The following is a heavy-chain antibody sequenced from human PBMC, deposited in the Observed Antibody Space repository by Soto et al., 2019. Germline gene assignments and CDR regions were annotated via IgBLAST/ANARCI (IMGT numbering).Heavy chain of an antibody. CDR1: GGSISSYS. D-gene: IGHD2-8*02. CDR2: IYHSGST. CDR3: ARDKITGLFDY. Sequence: ETLSLTCTVSGGSISSYSWSWIRQPPGTGLEWIGYIYHSGSTNYNPSLKSRVTISVDTSKNQFSLKLTSVTAADTAVYYCARDKITGLFDYWGQGTLVTVSS. V-gene: IGHV4-59*12. J-gene: IGHJ4*02.